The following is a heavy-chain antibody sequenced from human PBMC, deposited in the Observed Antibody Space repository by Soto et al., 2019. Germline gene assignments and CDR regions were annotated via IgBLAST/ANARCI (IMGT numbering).Heavy chain of an antibody. CDR3: TPDRVAGYCSSSSCYAF. V-gene: IGHV3-73*01. CDR1: GFSFCDSA. D-gene: IGHD2-2*01. J-gene: IGHJ4*02. CDR2: IRSKANSNTI. Sequence: GGSLRLSCAASGFSFCDSAIHWVRQASGKGLEWVGRIRSKANSNTIAYAASVKGRFIISRDDSKNTAYLQMNSLKTEDTAVYYCTPDRVAGYCSSSSCYAFWGQGT.